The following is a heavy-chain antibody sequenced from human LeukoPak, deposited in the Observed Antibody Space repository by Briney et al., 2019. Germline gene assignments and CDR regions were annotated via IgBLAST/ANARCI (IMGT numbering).Heavy chain of an antibody. J-gene: IGHJ3*02. CDR2: IYRSGNT. Sequence: PSETLSLTCTVSGGSISNYYWSRIRQSPGKGLEWLGYIYRSGNTNYNPSFKSRVSMSVDTAKNKFSLKLKFVTAADTAVYYCARAWGTDSAFDMWGHGTMVTVSS. V-gene: IGHV4-59*01. D-gene: IGHD1-14*01. CDR3: ARAWGTDSAFDM. CDR1: GGSISNYY.